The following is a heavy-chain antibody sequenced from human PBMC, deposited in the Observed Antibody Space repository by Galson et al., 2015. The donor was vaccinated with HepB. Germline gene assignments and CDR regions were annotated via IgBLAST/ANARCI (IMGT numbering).Heavy chain of an antibody. J-gene: IGHJ6*02. Sequence: SLRLSCAVSGFICGSFAMRWVRQAPVTGLEWVARISYDGRNKDSADAVKGRFTISRDNSKNTLYLQMSSLKVEDTAVYFCASSLEYKYGWHYYYGMDVWGQGTTVTVSS. CDR3: ASSLEYKYGWHYYYGMDV. CDR2: ISYDGRNK. CDR1: GFICGSFA. D-gene: IGHD5-18*01. V-gene: IGHV3-30-3*01.